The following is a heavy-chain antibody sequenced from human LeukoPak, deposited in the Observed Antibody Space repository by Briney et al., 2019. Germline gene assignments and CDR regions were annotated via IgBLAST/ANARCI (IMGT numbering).Heavy chain of an antibody. D-gene: IGHD6-6*01. CDR3: AKDIAARPFDY. J-gene: IGHJ4*02. V-gene: IGHV3-23*01. Sequence: GGSLRLSCAASGFTFSNSAMSWVRQAPGKGLEWVSAISGSGGGTYYADSVKGRFTISRDNSKNTLYVQMNSLRAADTAVYYCAKDIAARPFDYWGQGTLVTVSS. CDR1: GFTFSNSA. CDR2: ISGSGGGT.